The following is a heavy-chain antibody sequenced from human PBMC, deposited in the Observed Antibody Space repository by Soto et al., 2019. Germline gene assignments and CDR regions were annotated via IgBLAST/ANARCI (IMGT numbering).Heavy chain of an antibody. D-gene: IGHD1-26*01. CDR1: GGSISGHY. CDR2: IHYSGGT. Sequence: QVQLQESGPGLVKPSETLSLTCIVSGGSISGHYWSWIRQPPGKGLEWIGYIHYSGGTNYNPSLESRVTISLDTSKNQFSLELSSVTAADTAVYYCARYLSYGGTTNRLFDYWGRGTLVTVSS. CDR3: ARYLSYGGTTNRLFDY. V-gene: IGHV4-59*11. J-gene: IGHJ4*02.